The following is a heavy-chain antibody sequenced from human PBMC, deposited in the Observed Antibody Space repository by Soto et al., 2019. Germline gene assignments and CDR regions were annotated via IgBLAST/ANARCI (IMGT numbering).Heavy chain of an antibody. CDR1: GFTFSSYA. Sequence: PGGSLRLSCAASGFTFSSYAMSWVRQAPGKGLEWVSAISGSGGSTYYADSVKGRFTISRDNSKNTLYLQMNSLRAEDTAVYYCARDKRSGYYALGYWGQGTLVTVSS. J-gene: IGHJ4*02. V-gene: IGHV3-23*01. CDR3: ARDKRSGYYALGY. D-gene: IGHD3-22*01. CDR2: ISGSGGST.